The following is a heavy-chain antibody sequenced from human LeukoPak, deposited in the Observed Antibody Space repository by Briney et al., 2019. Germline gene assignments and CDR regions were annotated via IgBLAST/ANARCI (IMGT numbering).Heavy chain of an antibody. CDR3: AKMGSGSRGAFDI. J-gene: IGHJ3*02. V-gene: IGHV3-23*01. D-gene: IGHD1-26*01. CDR2: ISAGADVI. Sequence: GGSLRLSCEAAGFSFRDYPMGWVRRASGKRLEWVSGISAGADVIFYADPVKGRFTISRDNSKNTLYLQMNSLRAEDTAVYYCAKMGSGSRGAFDIWGQGTMVTVSS. CDR1: GFSFRDYP.